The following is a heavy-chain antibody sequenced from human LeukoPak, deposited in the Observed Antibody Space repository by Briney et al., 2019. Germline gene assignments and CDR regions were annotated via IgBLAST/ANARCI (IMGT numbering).Heavy chain of an antibody. D-gene: IGHD6-13*01. Sequence: SETLSLTCTVSGGSISSSSYYWGWIRQPPGKGLEWIGSIYYSGSTYYNPSLKSRVTISVDTSKNQFSLKLSSVTAADTAVYYCAREGGSGGYGYSSSSTLDYWGQGTLVTVSS. V-gene: IGHV4-39*02. CDR2: IYYSGST. CDR3: AREGGSGGYGYSSSSTLDY. CDR1: GGSISSSSYY. J-gene: IGHJ4*02.